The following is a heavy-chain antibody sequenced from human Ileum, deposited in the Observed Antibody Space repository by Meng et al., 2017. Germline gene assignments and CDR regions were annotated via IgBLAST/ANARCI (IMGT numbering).Heavy chain of an antibody. CDR3: ARVGYSYGYPNFDY. CDR2: ISSSSSYI. CDR1: GFTFSSYS. V-gene: IGHV3-21*01. Sequence: VQLWESGGGLVKPGGSLRLSCAASGFTFSSYSMNWVRQAPGKGLEWVSSISSSSSYIYYADSVKGRFTISRDNAKNSLYLQMNSLRAEDTAVYYCARVGYSYGYPNFDYWGQGTLVTVSS. D-gene: IGHD5-18*01. J-gene: IGHJ4*02.